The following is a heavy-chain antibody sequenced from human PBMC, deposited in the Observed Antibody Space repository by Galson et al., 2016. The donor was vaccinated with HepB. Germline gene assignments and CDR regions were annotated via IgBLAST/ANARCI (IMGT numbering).Heavy chain of an antibody. Sequence: SLRLSCAASGFTVSTNYMSWVRQAPGKGLEWVSVIYGGGSTTSADSVKGRLTSSRPNSKNTLYLQMNSLRTEDTAVYYCARPLPNVGYGMDVWGQGTTVTVSS. D-gene: IGHD2-15*01. V-gene: IGHV3-53*04. CDR2: IYGGGST. CDR3: ARPLPNVGYGMDV. J-gene: IGHJ6*02. CDR1: GFTVSTNY.